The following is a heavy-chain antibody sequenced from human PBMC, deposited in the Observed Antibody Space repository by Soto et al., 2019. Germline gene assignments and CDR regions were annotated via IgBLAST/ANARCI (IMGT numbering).Heavy chain of an antibody. V-gene: IGHV3-23*01. CDR1: GFTISNYA. J-gene: IGHJ4*02. CDR3: ARSLGPSRHFFDH. Sequence: EVQLLDSGGHLVQPGGSLRLSCAASGFTISNYAMSWVRQAPGKGLEWVSTLSDRTYYTDSVRGRFTISRDTSENTLYLQMNSLGVEDTAVYYCARSLGPSRHFFDHWGQGTLVIVSS. D-gene: IGHD3-16*01. CDR2: LSDRT.